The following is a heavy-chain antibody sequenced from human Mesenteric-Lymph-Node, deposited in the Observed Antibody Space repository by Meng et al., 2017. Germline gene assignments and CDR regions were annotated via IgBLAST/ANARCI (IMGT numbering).Heavy chain of an antibody. CDR1: GYTFTDYY. CDR3: ARDSVVVVAATRVAKFDP. J-gene: IGHJ5*02. D-gene: IGHD2-15*01. Sequence: ASVKVSCKASGYTFTDYYMHWVRQAPGQGLEWMGRINPNSGGTNYAQKFQGRVTMTRDTSISTAYMELSRLRSDDTAVYYCARDSVVVVAATRVAKFDPWGQGTLVTVSS. CDR2: INPNSGGT. V-gene: IGHV1-2*06.